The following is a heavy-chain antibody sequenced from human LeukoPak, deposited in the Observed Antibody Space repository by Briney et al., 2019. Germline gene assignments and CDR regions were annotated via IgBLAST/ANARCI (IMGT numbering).Heavy chain of an antibody. Sequence: GGSLRLSCAASGFTFSSHCMNWVRQAPGKGLEWVSSTSSSSSYIYYADSVKGRFTISRDNAKSSLYLQMNSLRAEDTAVYYCARGPDIVVANNENYYYYYYMDVWGKGTTVTVSS. D-gene: IGHD2-2*01. J-gene: IGHJ6*03. CDR3: ARGPDIVVANNENYYYYYYMDV. CDR1: GFTFSSHC. CDR2: TSSSSSYI. V-gene: IGHV3-21*01.